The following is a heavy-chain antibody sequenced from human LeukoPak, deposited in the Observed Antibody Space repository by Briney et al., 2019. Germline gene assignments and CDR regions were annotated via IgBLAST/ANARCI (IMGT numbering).Heavy chain of an antibody. CDR3: ARDGQQLVPGAFDI. CDR2: ISSSGSTI. J-gene: IGHJ3*02. Sequence: GGSLRLSCAASGLTFSSYEMNWVRQAPGKGLEWVSYISSSGSTIYYADSVKGRFTISRDNAKNSLYLQMNSLRAEDTAVYYCARDGQQLVPGAFDIWGQGTMVTVSS. V-gene: IGHV3-48*03. CDR1: GLTFSSYE. D-gene: IGHD6-13*01.